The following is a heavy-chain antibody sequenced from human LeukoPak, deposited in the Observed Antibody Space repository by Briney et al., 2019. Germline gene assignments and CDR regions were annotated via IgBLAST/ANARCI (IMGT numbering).Heavy chain of an antibody. CDR3: ARGMEPLDANTLEY. CDR2: LDSAGDT. CDR1: GFTFITND. Sequence: GGSLRLSCAASGFTFITNDMTWVRQATGKGLEWVSVLDSAGDTYYADSVQGRFTISRENAKNSLYLDMNSLSAEDTAVYYCARGMEPLDANTLEYWGKENLVSV. D-gene: IGHD1-14*01. V-gene: IGHV3-53*01. J-gene: IGHJ4*02.